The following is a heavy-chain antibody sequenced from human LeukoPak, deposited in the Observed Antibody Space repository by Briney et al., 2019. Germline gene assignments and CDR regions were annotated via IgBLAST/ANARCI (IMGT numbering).Heavy chain of an antibody. CDR3: ARARFLEHYYYYGMDV. CDR1: GYTFTSYG. D-gene: IGHD3-3*01. V-gene: IGHV1-8*02. CDR2: MNPNSGNT. J-gene: IGHJ6*02. Sequence: ASVKVSCKASGYTFTSYGISWVRQATGQGLEWMGWMNPNSGNTGYAQKFQGRVTMTRNTSISTAYMELSSLRSEDTAVYYCARARFLEHYYYYGMDVWGQGTTVTVSS.